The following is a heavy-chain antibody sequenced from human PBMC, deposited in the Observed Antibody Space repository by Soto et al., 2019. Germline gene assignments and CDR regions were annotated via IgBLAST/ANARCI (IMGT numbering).Heavy chain of an antibody. CDR1: GVSINSRSTYY. CDR3: AIDYGDYENWFEP. D-gene: IGHD4-17*01. Sequence: SETLSLTCTLSGVSINSRSTYYWGWIRQPPGMGLEWIGNLHHTGTTYYNPSLGSRVTMSVDMPNNQLSLKLRSVTAADTAVYYCAIDYGDYENWFEPWGRGTLVTVSS. J-gene: IGHJ5*02. V-gene: IGHV4-39*01. CDR2: LHHTGTT.